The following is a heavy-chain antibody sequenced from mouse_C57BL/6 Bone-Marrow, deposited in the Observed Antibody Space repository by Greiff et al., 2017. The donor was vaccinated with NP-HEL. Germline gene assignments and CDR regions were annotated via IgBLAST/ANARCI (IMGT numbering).Heavy chain of an antibody. J-gene: IGHJ2*01. D-gene: IGHD1-1*01. CDR2: IYPGDGDT. V-gene: IGHV1-82*01. Sequence: QVQLQQPGPELVKPGASVKISCKASGYAFSSSWMNWVKQRPGKGLEWIGRIYPGDGDTNYNGKFKGKATLTADKSSSTAYMQLSSLTSEDSAVYICARSPIYYYGRSCDYWGQGTTLTVSS. CDR3: ARSPIYYYGRSCDY. CDR1: GYAFSSSW.